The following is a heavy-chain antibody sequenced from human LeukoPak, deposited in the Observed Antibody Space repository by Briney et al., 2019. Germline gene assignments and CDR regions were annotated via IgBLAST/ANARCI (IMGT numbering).Heavy chain of an antibody. CDR3: AKDRQAIFVSPLDY. D-gene: IGHD3-3*01. J-gene: IGHJ4*02. CDR2: ISGSGGST. V-gene: IGHV3-23*01. Sequence: VQPGRSLRLSCAASGFTFSSYAMHWVRQAPGKGLEWVSAISGSGGSTYYADSVKGRFTISRDNSKNTLYLQMNSLRAEDTAVYYCAKDRQAIFVSPLDYWGQGTLVTVSS. CDR1: GFTFSSYA.